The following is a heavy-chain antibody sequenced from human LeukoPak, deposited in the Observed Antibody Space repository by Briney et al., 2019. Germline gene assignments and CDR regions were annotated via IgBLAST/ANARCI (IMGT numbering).Heavy chain of an antibody. CDR1: GFTFDGYA. D-gene: IGHD6-13*01. V-gene: IGHV3-9*03. J-gene: IGHJ3*02. CDR2: ISWNSGSI. Sequence: GGSLRLSCAASGFTFDGYAMHWVRQAPGKGLEWVSGISWNSGSIGYADSVKGRFTISRDNAKNSLYLQMNSLRAEDMALYYCAKGIAAAGPDAFDIWGQGTMVTVSS. CDR3: AKGIAAAGPDAFDI.